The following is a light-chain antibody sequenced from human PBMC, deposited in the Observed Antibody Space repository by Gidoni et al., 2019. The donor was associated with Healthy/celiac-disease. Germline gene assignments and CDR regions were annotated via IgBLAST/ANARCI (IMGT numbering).Light chain of an antibody. CDR3: QQYNNWLS. V-gene: IGKV3-15*01. CDR1: QSVSSN. J-gene: IGKJ2*01. Sequence: EIAMTQSPATLSVSPGERATHSCRASQSVSSNLAWYQQKPGQAPRLLIYGASTRATGIPARFSGSGSGTEFTLTISSLQSEDFAVYYCQQYNNWLSFGQGTKLEIK. CDR2: GAS.